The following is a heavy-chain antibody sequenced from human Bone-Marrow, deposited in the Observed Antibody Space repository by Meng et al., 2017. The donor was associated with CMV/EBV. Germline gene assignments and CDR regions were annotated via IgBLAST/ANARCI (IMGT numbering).Heavy chain of an antibody. J-gene: IGHJ6*02. V-gene: IGHV3-30*04. Sequence: GESPKISCPASGFTFSSYAMHWVRQAPGKGLEWVAVISYDGSNKYYAVSVKGRFTIYRDNSKITLYLQTNSLRAEDTVVYYCARALPHQLLNYYGMDVWGQGTTVTVSS. CDR2: ISYDGSNK. CDR3: ARALPHQLLNYYGMDV. D-gene: IGHD2-2*01. CDR1: GFTFSSYA.